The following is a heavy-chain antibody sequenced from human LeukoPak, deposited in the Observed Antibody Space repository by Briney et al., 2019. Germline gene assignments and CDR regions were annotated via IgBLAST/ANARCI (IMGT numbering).Heavy chain of an antibody. Sequence: GASVKVSCKVSGYTLTELSMHWVRQAPGKGLEWMGGFDPEDGETIYAQKFQGRVTMTEDTSTDTAYMELSSLRSEDTAVYYCATSVGTAMVTSSYYYGMDVWGQGTTVTVSS. CDR1: GYTLTELS. CDR2: FDPEDGET. D-gene: IGHD5-18*01. V-gene: IGHV1-24*01. J-gene: IGHJ6*02. CDR3: ATSVGTAMVTSSYYYGMDV.